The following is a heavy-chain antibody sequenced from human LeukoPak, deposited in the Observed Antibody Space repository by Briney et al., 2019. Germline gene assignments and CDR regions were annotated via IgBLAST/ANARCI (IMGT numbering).Heavy chain of an antibody. V-gene: IGHV1-46*01. D-gene: IGHD1-26*01. Sequence: ASVKVSCKASGYTFISYYMHCVRQAPGQGLEWMGIIKPSGGSASYAQKFQGRVTMTRDTSTSTVYMELSSLRSEDTAVYYCAREGGSGSYSYHFDFWGQGAPLTVSS. CDR1: GYTFISYY. J-gene: IGHJ4*02. CDR2: IKPSGGSA. CDR3: AREGGSGSYSYHFDF.